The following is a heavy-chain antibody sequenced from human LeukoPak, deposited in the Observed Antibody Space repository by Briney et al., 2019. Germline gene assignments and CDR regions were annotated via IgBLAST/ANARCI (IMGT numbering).Heavy chain of an antibody. J-gene: IGHJ6*03. CDR1: GFTFDDYA. CDR3: AKDRDGDYYYYYMDV. Sequence: LAGRSLRLSCAASGFTFDDYAMHWVRQAPGKGLEWVSGISWNSGSIGYADSVRGRFTISRDNAKNSLYLQMNSLRAEDMALYYCAKDRDGDYYYYYMDVWGKGTTVTVSS. CDR2: ISWNSGSI. D-gene: IGHD4-17*01. V-gene: IGHV3-9*03.